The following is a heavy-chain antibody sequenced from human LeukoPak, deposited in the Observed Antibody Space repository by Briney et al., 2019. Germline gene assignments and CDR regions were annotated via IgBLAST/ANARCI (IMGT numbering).Heavy chain of an antibody. CDR1: GGTLSSYA. J-gene: IGHJ4*02. CDR3: ARDRDYGDHRYFDY. D-gene: IGHD4-17*01. CDR2: IIPIFGTA. V-gene: IGHV1-69*05. Sequence: SVQVSCKASGGTLSSYAISWVRQAPGQGLEWMGRIIPIFGTANYAQKFQGRVTITTDESTSTAYMELSSLRSEDTAVYYCARDRDYGDHRYFDYWGQGTLVTVSS.